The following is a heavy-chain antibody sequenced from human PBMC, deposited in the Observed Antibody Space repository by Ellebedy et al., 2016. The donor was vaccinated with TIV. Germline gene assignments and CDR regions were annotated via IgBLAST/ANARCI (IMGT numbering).Heavy chain of an antibody. Sequence: PGGSLRLSCAASGFTFSSYAMSWVRQAPGKGLEWVSAISGSGGSTYYADSVKGRFTISRDNAKNSLYLQMNSLRAEDTAVYYCARGKLYSGSYYGAFDIWGQGTMVTVSS. V-gene: IGHV3-23*01. CDR2: ISGSGGST. D-gene: IGHD1-26*01. J-gene: IGHJ3*02. CDR3: ARGKLYSGSYYGAFDI. CDR1: GFTFSSYA.